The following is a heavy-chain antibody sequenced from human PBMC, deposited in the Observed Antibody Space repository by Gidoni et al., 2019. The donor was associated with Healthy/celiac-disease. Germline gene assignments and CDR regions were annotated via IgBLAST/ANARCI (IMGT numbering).Heavy chain of an antibody. Sequence: GESGGGLVKPWGSLRLSCAASGFTFRSYSMTWVRQAPGQGLEWVSSISSSSSYIYYADSVKGRFTITRDNAKTSLYLQMNSLRAEDTAVYYCAKGIAAAGGLGYWGQGTLVTVSS. V-gene: IGHV3-21*01. J-gene: IGHJ4*02. CDR1: GFTFRSYS. CDR3: AKGIAAAGGLGY. CDR2: ISSSSSYI. D-gene: IGHD6-13*01.